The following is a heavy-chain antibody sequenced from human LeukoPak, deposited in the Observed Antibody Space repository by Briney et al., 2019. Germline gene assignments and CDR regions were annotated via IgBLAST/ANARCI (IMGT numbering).Heavy chain of an antibody. Sequence: GGSLRLSCAASGFTFSSYSMNWVRQAPGKGLEWVSYISSSSSTIYYADSVKGRFTISRDNAKNSLYLQMNSLRAEDTAVYYCARAGTDYVWGSYRYLGGVIPPNWGQGTLVTVSS. D-gene: IGHD3-16*02. V-gene: IGHV3-48*01. J-gene: IGHJ4*02. CDR1: GFTFSSYS. CDR2: ISSSSSTI. CDR3: ARAGTDYVWGSYRYLGGVIPPN.